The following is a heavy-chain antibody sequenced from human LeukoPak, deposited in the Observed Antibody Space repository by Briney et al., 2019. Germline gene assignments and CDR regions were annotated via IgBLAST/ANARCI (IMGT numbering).Heavy chain of an antibody. CDR2: TRNKANSYTT. J-gene: IGHJ6*03. V-gene: IGHV3-72*01. CDR1: GFTFSDYY. D-gene: IGHD3-10*01. Sequence: PGGSLRLSCAASGFTFSDYYMDWVRQASGKGLEWVGRTRNKANSYTTEYGASVKGRFTISRDDSKNSLYLQMNSLKIEDTAVYYCAREGKRITLVRGVLTPRGYYYMDVWGKGTTVTVSS. CDR3: AREGKRITLVRGVLTPRGYYYMDV.